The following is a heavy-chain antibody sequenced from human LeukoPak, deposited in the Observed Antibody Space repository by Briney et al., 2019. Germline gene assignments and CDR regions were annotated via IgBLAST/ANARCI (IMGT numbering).Heavy chain of an antibody. CDR2: IYYSGST. V-gene: IGHV4-39*01. CDR3: ARRVWSVGATTKGLFDY. CDR1: GGSISSSSYY. J-gene: IGHJ4*02. D-gene: IGHD1-26*01. Sequence: SETLSLTCTVSGGSISSSSYYWGWIRQPPGKGLEWIGSIYYSGSTYYNPSLKSRVTISIDTSKNQFSLKLSSVTAADTAVYYCARRVWSVGATTKGLFDYWGQGTLVTVSS.